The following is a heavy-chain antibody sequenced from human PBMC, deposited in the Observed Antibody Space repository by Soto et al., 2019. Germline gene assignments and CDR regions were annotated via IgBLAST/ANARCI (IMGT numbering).Heavy chain of an antibody. CDR2: INHSGST. Sequence: PSETLSLTCAVYGGSFSGYYWIWIRQPPGEGLEWIGEINHSGSTNYNPSLKGRVTISVDTSKNQFSLKLSSVTAADTAVYYCARGAYRALGGSSGWYYYYGMDVWGQGTTVTVS. D-gene: IGHD6-19*01. CDR3: ARGAYRALGGSSGWYYYYGMDV. V-gene: IGHV4-34*01. CDR1: GGSFSGYY. J-gene: IGHJ6*02.